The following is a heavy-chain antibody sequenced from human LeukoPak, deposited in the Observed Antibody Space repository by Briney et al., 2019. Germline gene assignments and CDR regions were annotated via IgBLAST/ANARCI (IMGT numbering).Heavy chain of an antibody. J-gene: IGHJ2*01. D-gene: IGHD2-15*01. Sequence: TPSETLSLTCTVSGDSISSYYWSWIRQPPGKGLEWIGHTYYSGSTNYNPSLKSRVTISVDTSKNQFSLKLSSVTAADTAVYYCARAGWTDQGWYFDLWGRGTLVTVSS. CDR2: TYYSGST. V-gene: IGHV4-59*01. CDR1: GDSISSYY. CDR3: ARAGWTDQGWYFDL.